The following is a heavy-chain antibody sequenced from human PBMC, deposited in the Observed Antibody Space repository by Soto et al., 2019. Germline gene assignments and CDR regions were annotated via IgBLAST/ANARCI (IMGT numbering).Heavy chain of an antibody. V-gene: IGHV1-46*01. J-gene: IGHJ4*02. CDR2: INPSGGST. CDR3: ARGGEDIVVVPAATAPDY. CDR1: GYTFTSYY. D-gene: IGHD2-2*01. Sequence: QVQLVQSGAEVKKPGASVKVSCKASGYTFTSYYMHWVRQAPGQGLEWMGIINPSGGSTSYAQKFQGSVTMTRDTSTSTVYMELSSLRSEDTAVYYCARGGEDIVVVPAATAPDYWGQGTLVTVSS.